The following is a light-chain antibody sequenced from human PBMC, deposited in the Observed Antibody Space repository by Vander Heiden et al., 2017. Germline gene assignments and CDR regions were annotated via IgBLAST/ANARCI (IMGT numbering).Light chain of an antibody. J-gene: IGKJ1*01. CDR1: QSVGNN. Sequence: ETVMTQSPATLSVSPGERATLSCRASQSVGNNLAWYQQKPGQAPTLVIYGTATRATGVSARCSGSGSGTEFTLPISSLQSGDFAIYYCRQYNNWPPWTFGQGTKVEIK. CDR2: GTA. CDR3: RQYNNWPPWT. V-gene: IGKV3-15*01.